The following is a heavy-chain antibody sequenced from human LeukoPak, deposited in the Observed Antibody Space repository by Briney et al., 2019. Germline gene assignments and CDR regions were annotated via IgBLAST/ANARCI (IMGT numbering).Heavy chain of an antibody. J-gene: IGHJ4*02. CDR2: FDPEDGET. D-gene: IGHD3-10*01. V-gene: IGHV1-24*01. CDR3: ATATQAIYGSGSPFDY. CDR1: GYTLTELS. Sequence: ASVTVSFKVSGYTLTELSMHWVRQAPGKGLEWMGGFDPEDGETIYAQKFQGRVTMTEDTSTDTAYMELSSLRSEDTAVYYCATATQAIYGSGSPFDYWGQGTLVTVSS.